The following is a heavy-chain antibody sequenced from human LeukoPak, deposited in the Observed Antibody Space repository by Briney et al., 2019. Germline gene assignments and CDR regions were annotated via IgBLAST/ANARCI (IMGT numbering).Heavy chain of an antibody. J-gene: IGHJ4*02. Sequence: GGSLRLSCAASGFTFDDYGMSWVRQAPGKGLEWVSGINWNGGSTGYADSVKGRFTISRDNAKNSLYLQMNSLRAEDTAVYYCARDWGGYCSSTSCYSPFDYWGQGTLVTVSS. V-gene: IGHV3-20*04. D-gene: IGHD2-2*01. CDR2: INWNGGST. CDR3: ARDWGGYCSSTSCYSPFDY. CDR1: GFTFDDYG.